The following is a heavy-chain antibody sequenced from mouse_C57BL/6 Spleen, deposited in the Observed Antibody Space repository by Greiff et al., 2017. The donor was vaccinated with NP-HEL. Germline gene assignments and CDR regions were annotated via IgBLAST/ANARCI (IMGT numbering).Heavy chain of an antibody. CDR2: IDPANGNT. CDR1: GFNIKNTY. V-gene: IGHV14-3*01. D-gene: IGHD2-4*01. CDR3: ASRDDYDLYAMDY. J-gene: IGHJ4*01. Sequence: VQLQQSVAELVRPGASVKLSCTASGFNIKNTYMHWVKQRPEQGLEWIGRIDPANGNTKYAPKFQGKATIPADTSSNTAYLQLSSLTSEDTAIYYCASRDDYDLYAMDYWGQGTSVTVSS.